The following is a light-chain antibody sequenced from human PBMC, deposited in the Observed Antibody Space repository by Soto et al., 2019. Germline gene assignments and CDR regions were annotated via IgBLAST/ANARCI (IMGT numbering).Light chain of an antibody. Sequence: ITQSPLSLPSTPPGPGSISCRSSQSLLHSYGYNCLAWYLQMPGQSPQLLIYVGSNRAAGVPDRFSGSGSGTDFTLNISSLEAEDVGVYYCMQALHSPLTFGGGTKVDI. V-gene: IGKV2-28*01. CDR1: QSLLHSYGYNC. CDR3: MQALHSPLT. CDR2: VGS. J-gene: IGKJ4*01.